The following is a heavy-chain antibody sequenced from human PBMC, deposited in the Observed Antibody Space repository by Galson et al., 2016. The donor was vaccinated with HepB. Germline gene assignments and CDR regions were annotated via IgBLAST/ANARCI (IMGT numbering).Heavy chain of an antibody. D-gene: IGHD2-15*01. CDR1: GFSFSDYY. CDR3: AREGYCSGGSCYAGYYGMDV. V-gene: IGHV3-11*01. Sequence: LSCAASGFSFSDYYMSWIRQAPGKGLEWVSYISSSGSTIYYADSLKGRFTRSRDNAKKSMYLQMNNLRGDDTAVYYCAREGYCSGGSCYAGYYGMDVWGQGPTVTVSS. CDR2: ISSSGSTI. J-gene: IGHJ6*02.